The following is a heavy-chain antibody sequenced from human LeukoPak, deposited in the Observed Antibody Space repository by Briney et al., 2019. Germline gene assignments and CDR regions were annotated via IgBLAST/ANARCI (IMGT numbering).Heavy chain of an antibody. Sequence: PSETLSLTCSVSGGSISSRSHYWGWIRQSPGKGLEWIGTIYYSGTTFYNPSLQSRVSISVDTSRNQFSLRLNSVTAADTAVYYCARRNDYDFWSGNQYYFDYWGQGILVTVSS. J-gene: IGHJ4*02. CDR3: ARRNDYDFWSGNQYYFDY. V-gene: IGHV4-39*01. D-gene: IGHD3-3*01. CDR2: IYYSGTT. CDR1: GGSISSRSHY.